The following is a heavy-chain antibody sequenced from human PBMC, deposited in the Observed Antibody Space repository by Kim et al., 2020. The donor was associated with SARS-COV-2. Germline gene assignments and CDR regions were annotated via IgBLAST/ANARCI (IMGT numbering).Heavy chain of an antibody. D-gene: IGHD3-3*01. Sequence: ASVKVSCKTSGYTFTDYYMHWVRQAPGQGLEWMGWINPNSGGTNYAQKFQGRVTMTRDTSISTAYMELSRLRSDDTAVYYCARVSYDFWSGPIFDYWGQGTLVTVSS. CDR2: INPNSGGT. CDR3: ARVSYDFWSGPIFDY. CDR1: GYTFTDYY. V-gene: IGHV1-2*02. J-gene: IGHJ4*02.